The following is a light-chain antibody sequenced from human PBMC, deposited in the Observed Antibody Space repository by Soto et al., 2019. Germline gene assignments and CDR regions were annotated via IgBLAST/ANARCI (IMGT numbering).Light chain of an antibody. V-gene: IGKV3-11*01. CDR2: DAS. J-gene: IGKJ3*01. Sequence: EIVLTQSPATLSLSPGERATLSCRASQSLSNFLAWYQQKPGQAPRLLIYDASNRATGIPVRFSGSGSGTDFTLTISSLEPEDFAVYYCQQRSYLCTFGPGTTVEIK. CDR1: QSLSNF. CDR3: QQRSYLCT.